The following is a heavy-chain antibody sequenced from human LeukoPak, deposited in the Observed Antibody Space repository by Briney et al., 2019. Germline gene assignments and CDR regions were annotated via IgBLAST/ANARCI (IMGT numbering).Heavy chain of an antibody. CDR1: A. CDR3: XXXXXXXXXFDY. V-gene: IGHV7-4-1*02. Sequence: AXXWXRQAPGXXXXWIGWINTNTGNPTYAQGFTXRFVFYLEXXVSRXYLQISSLKAEDTGVYYCXXXXXXXXXFDYWGXGTXXTVSS. CDR2: INTNTGNP. J-gene: IGHJ4*02.